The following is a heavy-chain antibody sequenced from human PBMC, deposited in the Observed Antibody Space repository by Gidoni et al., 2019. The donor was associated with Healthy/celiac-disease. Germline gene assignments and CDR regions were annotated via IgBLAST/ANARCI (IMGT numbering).Heavy chain of an antibody. CDR2: ISGSGGST. Sequence: EVQLLESGGGLVQPGGSLRLSCAASGFTFSSYAMSWVRQAPGKGLEWVSAISGSGGSTYYADSVKGRFTISRDNSKNTLYLQMNSLRAEDTAVYYCAKEPYYYDSSGYYYEGYFDLWGRGTLVTVSS. CDR3: AKEPYYYDSSGYYYEGYFDL. V-gene: IGHV3-23*01. CDR1: GFTFSSYA. D-gene: IGHD3-22*01. J-gene: IGHJ2*01.